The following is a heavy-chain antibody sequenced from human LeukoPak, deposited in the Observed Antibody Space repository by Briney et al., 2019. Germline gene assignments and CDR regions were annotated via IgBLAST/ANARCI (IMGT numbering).Heavy chain of an antibody. Sequence: SETLSLTCIVSGGSISAYYWSWIWQPPGKGLEWIGYIYYSGSTNYNPSLKSRVTISVDTARNQFSLKLTSVTAADTAVYYCARDRQLYYGTVRYFDYWGQGTLVTVFS. CDR3: ARDRQLYYGTVRYFDY. V-gene: IGHV4-59*01. CDR2: IYYSGST. J-gene: IGHJ4*02. D-gene: IGHD3-10*01. CDR1: GGSISAYY.